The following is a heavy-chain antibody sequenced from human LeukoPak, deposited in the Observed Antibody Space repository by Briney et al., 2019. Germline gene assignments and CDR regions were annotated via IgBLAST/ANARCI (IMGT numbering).Heavy chain of an antibody. CDR1: GRSFSGYY. J-gene: IGHJ5*02. Sequence: PSETLSLTCAVYGRSFSGYYWSWIRQPPGKGLEWIGEINHSGSTNYNPSLKSRVTISVDTSKNQFSLKLSSVTAADTAVYYCARRIDFWSGYSSAPYNWFDPWGQGTLVTVSS. V-gene: IGHV4-34*01. D-gene: IGHD3-3*01. CDR3: ARRIDFWSGYSSAPYNWFDP. CDR2: INHSGST.